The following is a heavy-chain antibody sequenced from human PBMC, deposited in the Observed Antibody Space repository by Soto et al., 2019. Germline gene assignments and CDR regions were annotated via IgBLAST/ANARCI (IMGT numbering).Heavy chain of an antibody. J-gene: IGHJ4*02. Sequence: QVQLVESGGGVVKPGRSLRLSCVGSGFSFSSHALHWVRQAPGKGLGWVAVIRKEGSNKNYADAVRGRFTISRDNSENPLHLQMNSLRADDTAVYYCARESSAWYQPTDHWAQGTRVTVSS. CDR2: IRKEGSNK. D-gene: IGHD6-19*01. V-gene: IGHV3-30-3*01. CDR1: GFSFSSHA. CDR3: ARESSAWYQPTDH.